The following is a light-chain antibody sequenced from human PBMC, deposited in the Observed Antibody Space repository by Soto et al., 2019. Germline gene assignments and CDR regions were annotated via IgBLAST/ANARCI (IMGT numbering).Light chain of an antibody. CDR1: TGAVTSGHY. J-gene: IGLJ1*01. Sequence: QAVVTQEPSVTVSPGGTVTLTCGSSTGAVTSGHYPYWFQQKPGQAPRTLIYDTTKKYSWTPARFSGSILGGKAVLTLSGAQPEDEADYCCLFSYSGARRVFGTGTKLTVL. CDR2: DTT. V-gene: IGLV7-46*01. CDR3: LFSYSGARRV.